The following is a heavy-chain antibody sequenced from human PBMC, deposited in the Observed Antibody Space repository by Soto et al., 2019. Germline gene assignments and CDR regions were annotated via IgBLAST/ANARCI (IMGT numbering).Heavy chain of an antibody. J-gene: IGHJ6*02. Sequence: QVQLVESGGGVVQPGRSLRLSCAASGFTFSSYAMHWVRQAPDKGLEWVAVISYDGSNKFYADSVKGRFTISRDNSKNTLNLQMNRLRAEDTAVYYCAREQTYCTSGGCSSYYGMDVWGQGTTVTVSS. CDR2: ISYDGSNK. V-gene: IGHV3-30*04. D-gene: IGHD2-8*01. CDR3: AREQTYCTSGGCSSYYGMDV. CDR1: GFTFSSYA.